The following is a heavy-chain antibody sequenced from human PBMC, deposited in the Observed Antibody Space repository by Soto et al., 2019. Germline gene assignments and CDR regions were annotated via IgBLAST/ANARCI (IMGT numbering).Heavy chain of an antibody. V-gene: IGHV4-31*03. CDR2: INYSGST. CDR1: GGSINSGGYY. D-gene: IGHD3-22*01. Sequence: SETLSLTCTVSGGSINSGGYYWSWIRQHPGKGLEWIGYINYSGSTNYNPSLKSRVIISRDTSKNQLSLNLSSVTAADTAIYYRARNYYNSKVYGYCGQGTLVTVSS. J-gene: IGHJ4*02. CDR3: ARNYYNSKVYGY.